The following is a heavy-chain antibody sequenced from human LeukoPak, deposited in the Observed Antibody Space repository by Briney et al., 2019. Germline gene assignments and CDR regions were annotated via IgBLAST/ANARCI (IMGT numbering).Heavy chain of an antibody. CDR3: ARTTEGGYTYDYFYYYYMDV. V-gene: IGHV4-39*07. CDR1: GASISSSTYY. Sequence: SETLSLTCTVSGASISSSTYYWGWTRQPPGKGLEWIGSASYSGSTYYNPSLKSRVTILVDTSKNQFSLKMTSVTAADTAVYYCARTTEGGYTYDYFYYYYMDVWGKGTTVTISS. CDR2: ASYSGST. D-gene: IGHD5-18*01. J-gene: IGHJ6*03.